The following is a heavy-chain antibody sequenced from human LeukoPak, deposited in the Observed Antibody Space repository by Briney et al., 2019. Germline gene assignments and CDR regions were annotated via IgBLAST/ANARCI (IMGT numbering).Heavy chain of an antibody. CDR1: GASINNRTW. J-gene: IGHJ4*02. Sequence: PSETLSLTCAVSGASINNRTWWSWVRQSSGRGLEWIGEISHSGRTNYNPSLESQVTISGDKSKNQFSLRLSSVTAADTAVYYCARDDHDYGVEFDYWGQGTLVTVSS. D-gene: IGHD4-17*01. CDR3: ARDDHDYGVEFDY. CDR2: ISHSGRT. V-gene: IGHV4-4*02.